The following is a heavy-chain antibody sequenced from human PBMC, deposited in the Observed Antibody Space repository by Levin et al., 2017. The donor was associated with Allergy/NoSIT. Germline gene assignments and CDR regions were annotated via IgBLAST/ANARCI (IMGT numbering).Heavy chain of an antibody. CDR1: GFSFNNYA. CDR2: ISQSGDRT. D-gene: IGHD2-15*01. J-gene: IGHJ4*02. V-gene: IGHV3-23*01. CDR3: AQGWQVPDF. Sequence: LAGGSLRLSCTASGFSFNNYAMTWVRQAPGQGLEWVSSISQSGDRTYYVDSAKGRFTISRDNSKNTLYLQINSLRAEDTAVYYCAQGWQVPDFRGQGTPVTVSS.